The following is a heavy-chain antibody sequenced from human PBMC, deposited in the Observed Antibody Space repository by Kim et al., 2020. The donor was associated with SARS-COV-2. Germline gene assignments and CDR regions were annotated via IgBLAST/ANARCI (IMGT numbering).Heavy chain of an antibody. J-gene: IGHJ4*02. CDR1: GYTFTSYA. V-gene: IGHV1-3*01. Sequence: ASVKVSCKASGYTFTSYAMHWVRQAPGQRLEWMGWINAGNGNTKYSQKFQGRVTITGDTSASTAYMELSSLRSEDTAVYYCARDIWVKGVFDYWGQGTLVTVSS. CDR2: INAGNGNT. CDR3: ARDIWVKGVFDY. D-gene: IGHD3-16*01.